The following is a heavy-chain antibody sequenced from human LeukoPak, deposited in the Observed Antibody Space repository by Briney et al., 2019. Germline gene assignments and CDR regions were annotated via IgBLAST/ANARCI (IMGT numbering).Heavy chain of an antibody. Sequence: GRSLRLSCAASGFTFSSHGMHWVRQAPGKGLEWVAVIWYDGSEKYYAESVKGRFTISRDNSKNMLYLQIYSLGTEDTALYYCARYGNLKVLDVWGQGTMVTVPS. CDR3: ARYGNLKVLDV. J-gene: IGHJ3*01. D-gene: IGHD1-14*01. CDR2: IWYDGSEK. CDR1: GFTFSSHG. V-gene: IGHV3-33*01.